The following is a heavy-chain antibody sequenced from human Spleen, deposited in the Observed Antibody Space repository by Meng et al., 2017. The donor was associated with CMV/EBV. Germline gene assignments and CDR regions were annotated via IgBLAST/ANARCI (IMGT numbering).Heavy chain of an antibody. J-gene: IGHJ3*02. Sequence: SETLSLTCTVSGGSISSGDYYWSWIRQPPGKGLEWIGYIYYSGSTYYNPSLKSRVTISVDTSKNQFSLKLSSVTAADTAVYYCACNKGYSYELYAFDIWGQGTMVTVSS. CDR1: GGSISSGDYY. D-gene: IGHD5-18*01. V-gene: IGHV4-30-4*08. CDR3: ACNKGYSYELYAFDI. CDR2: IYYSGST.